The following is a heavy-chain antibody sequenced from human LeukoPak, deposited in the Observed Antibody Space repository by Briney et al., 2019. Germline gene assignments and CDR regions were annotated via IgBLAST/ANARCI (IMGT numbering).Heavy chain of an antibody. D-gene: IGHD6-13*01. Sequence: SETLSLTCTVSGVSVISHTYYWGWIRQPPGKGLEWIGSIYHSGNTYYNPSLKSRVTISVDTSKIQFSLRLSSVTAAGTAVYYCARSSGGVAAAATPWGQGTLVTVSS. J-gene: IGHJ5*02. V-gene: IGHV4-39*01. CDR2: IYHSGNT. CDR3: ARSSGGVAAAATP. CDR1: GVSVISHTYY.